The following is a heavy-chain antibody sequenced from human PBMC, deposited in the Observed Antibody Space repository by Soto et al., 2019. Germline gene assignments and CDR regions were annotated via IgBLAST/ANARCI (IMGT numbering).Heavy chain of an antibody. Sequence: QVQLVQSGSEVKKPGSSVKVSCEASGDTFSTYSISWVRQAPGQGLEWMGGIVPIIDTADYATKYQGRVTIIADESTSTVYMELSSLRSEDTAVSFCCYTGTLTDNYYGLEVWGQGTTVTVSS. CDR1: GDTFSTYS. J-gene: IGHJ6*02. CDR3: CYTGTLTDNYYGLEV. D-gene: IGHD3-16*02. CDR2: IVPIIDTA. V-gene: IGHV1-69*01.